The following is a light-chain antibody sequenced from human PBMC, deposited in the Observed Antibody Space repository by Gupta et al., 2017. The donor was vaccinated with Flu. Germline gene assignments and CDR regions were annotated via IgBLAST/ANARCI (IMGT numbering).Light chain of an antibody. CDR1: QSVSSN. J-gene: IGKJ2*01. CDR3: QQLNNSSPPYT. Sequence: DIVLTHSPATQSVSPGVRATLSCRASQSVSSNLAWYQQKPGQAPMLLIYGASTRTTETGATSSFSGCGTEFTLTLTSRHSEDFAVYYCQQLNNSSPPYTFGQGTKVEIK. V-gene: IGKV3-15*01. CDR2: GAS.